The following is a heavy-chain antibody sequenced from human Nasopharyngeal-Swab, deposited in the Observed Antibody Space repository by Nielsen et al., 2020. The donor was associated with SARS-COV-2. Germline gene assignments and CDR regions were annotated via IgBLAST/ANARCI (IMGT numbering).Heavy chain of an antibody. V-gene: IGHV4-59*01. CDR3: ARDHIVATTNYYYYYYGMDV. J-gene: IGHJ6*02. CDR1: GGSISSYY. D-gene: IGHD5-12*01. Sequence: SETLSLTCTVSGGSISSYYWSWMRQPPGKGLEWIGYIYYSGSTNYNPSLKSRVTISVDTSKNQFSLKLSSVTAADTAVYYCARDHIVATTNYYYYYYGMDVWGQGTTVTVSS. CDR2: IYYSGST.